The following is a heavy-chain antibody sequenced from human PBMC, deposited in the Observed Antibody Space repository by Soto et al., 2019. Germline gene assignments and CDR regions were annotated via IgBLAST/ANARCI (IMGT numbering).Heavy chain of an antibody. J-gene: IGHJ6*02. D-gene: IGHD3-22*01. V-gene: IGHV3-23*01. CDR3: AKQAMIVVVIQETFPV. Sequence: GGSLRLSCAASGFTFSSYAMSWVRQAPGKGLEWISVISGSGARTNYADSVKGRFTISRDNSKNTLYLQMNSLRAEDTAVYYCAKQAMIVVVIQETFPVWGQGTTVTVSS. CDR1: GFTFSSYA. CDR2: ISGSGART.